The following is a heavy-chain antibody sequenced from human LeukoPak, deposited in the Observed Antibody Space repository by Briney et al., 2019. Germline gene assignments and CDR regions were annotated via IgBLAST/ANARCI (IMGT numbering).Heavy chain of an antibody. CDR3: VRGRGFIPDY. V-gene: IGHV3-7*03. CDR2: IKQDGSEK. D-gene: IGHD3-16*02. Sequence: PGGSLRLSCAASTFTFSNYWMSWVCQAPGKGLEWVANIKQDGSEKYYVDSVKGRFTISRDNAKTSLYLQMNSLRAEDTAVYYCVRGRGFIPDYWGQGTLVTVSS. CDR1: TFTFSNYW. J-gene: IGHJ4*02.